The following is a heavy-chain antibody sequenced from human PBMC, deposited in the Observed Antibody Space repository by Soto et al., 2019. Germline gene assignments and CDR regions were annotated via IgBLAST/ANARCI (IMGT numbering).Heavy chain of an antibody. D-gene: IGHD3-10*01. J-gene: IGHJ4*02. Sequence: PGGSLRLSCAASGFTFSSYWMSRVRQARGKGPERVANMKEDGSEIHYVDSVKGRFTISRDNAKNSLYLQMNSLRVEDTAVYYCARRGRSTYDYWGQGTLVTVS. V-gene: IGHV3-7*01. CDR2: MKEDGSEI. CDR3: ARRGRSTYDY. CDR1: GFTFSSYW.